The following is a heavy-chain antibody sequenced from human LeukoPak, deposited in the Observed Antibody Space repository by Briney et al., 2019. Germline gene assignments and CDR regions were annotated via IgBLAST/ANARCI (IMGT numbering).Heavy chain of an antibody. CDR3: ARDPGNWFDP. J-gene: IGHJ5*02. CDR2: IYTSGST. V-gene: IGHV4-61*02. CDR1: GRSISSGSWY. Sequence: SETLSLTCTVSGRSISSGSWYWSWIRQPAGKGLEWIGRIYTSGSTNYNPSLKSRVTISVDTSKNQFSLKLSSVTAADTAVYYCARDPGNWFDPWGQGTLVTVSS.